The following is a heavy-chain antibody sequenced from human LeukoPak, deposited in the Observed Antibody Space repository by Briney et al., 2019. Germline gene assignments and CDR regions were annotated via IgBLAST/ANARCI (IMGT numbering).Heavy chain of an antibody. J-gene: IGHJ4*02. CDR3: ARDNIAAAVFDY. CDR2: ISDSGGST. D-gene: IGHD6-13*01. Sequence: GGSLRLSCAASGFTFSSYAMNWVRQAPGKGLEWVSTISDSGGSTYYADSVKGRFTISRDNSKNTLYLQMNSLRAEDTAVYYCARDNIAAAVFDYWGQGTLVTVSS. V-gene: IGHV3-23*01. CDR1: GFTFSSYA.